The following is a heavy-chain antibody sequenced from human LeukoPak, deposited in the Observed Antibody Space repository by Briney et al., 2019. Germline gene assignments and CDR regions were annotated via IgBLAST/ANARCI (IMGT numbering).Heavy chain of an antibody. Sequence: GRSLRLSCAASGFTFSGSAIHWVRQSSGKGLEGVGQIDKKDKGYATATAYAASVKGRFTISRDDSINTAYLQMKSLKTEDTALYYCTRDSGTYNWFDPWGQGTLVTVSS. D-gene: IGHD1-26*01. J-gene: IGHJ5*02. CDR2: IDKKDKGYATAT. V-gene: IGHV3-73*01. CDR1: GFTFSGSA. CDR3: TRDSGTYNWFDP.